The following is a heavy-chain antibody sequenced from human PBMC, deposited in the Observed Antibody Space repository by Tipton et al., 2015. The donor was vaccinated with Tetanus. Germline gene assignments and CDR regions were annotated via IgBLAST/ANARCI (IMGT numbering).Heavy chain of an antibody. J-gene: IGHJ4*02. CDR1: GYTFTGYY. Sequence: QSGAEVKRPGASVKVSCKASGYTFTGYYMHWVRQAPGQGLEWMGRINPNSGDTNYVQKFQGRVTLTLDTSITTAYMELHRLTSDDTAGYYCARDYFGSGSFYYFDSWGQGTLIIVSS. V-gene: IGHV1-2*06. D-gene: IGHD3-10*01. CDR3: ARDYFGSGSFYYFDS. CDR2: INPNSGDT.